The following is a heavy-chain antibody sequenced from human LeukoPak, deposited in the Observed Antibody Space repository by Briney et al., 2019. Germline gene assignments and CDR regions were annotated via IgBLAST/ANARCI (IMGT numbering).Heavy chain of an antibody. CDR2: ISTTGSDI. V-gene: IGHV3-48*03. CDR3: ERETRDTSGFGAFDI. Sequence: GGSLRLPCVASRVSFSSSEMSWGRQAPGKGQELLSYISTTGSDIIYADSVKSRFTMSKDHANHSLFLEMNRLRAEDKSVYYWERETRDTSGFGAFDIWGRGTMVTVS. D-gene: IGHD3-22*01. J-gene: IGHJ3*02. CDR1: RVSFSSSE.